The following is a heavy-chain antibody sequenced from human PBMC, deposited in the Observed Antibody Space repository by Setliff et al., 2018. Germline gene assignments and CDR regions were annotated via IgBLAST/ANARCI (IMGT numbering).Heavy chain of an antibody. CDR1: GYTFTSYA. CDR2: INTNTGTP. V-gene: IGHV7-4-1*02. Sequence: GASVKVSCKASGYTFTSYAMNWVRQAPGQGLEWMGWINTNTGTPTYAQDFTGRFVFSLDTSVTTTYLQITGLKTEDTAVYYCARDKFGDPYWYFDLWGPGTLVTVSS. CDR3: ARDKFGDPYWYFDL. J-gene: IGHJ2*01. D-gene: IGHD3-16*01.